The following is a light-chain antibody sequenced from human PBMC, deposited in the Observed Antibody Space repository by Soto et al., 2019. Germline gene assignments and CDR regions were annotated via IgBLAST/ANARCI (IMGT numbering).Light chain of an antibody. J-gene: IGKJ1*01. V-gene: IGKV3D-20*02. CDR2: GAS. CDR1: QSVSSSY. Sequence: EIVLTQSPGTLSLSPGERATLSCRASQSVSSSYLAWYQQKLGQAPRLLIYGASSRATGIPDRFSGSGSGTDFTLTISGLEPEDFVVYYCQQRNDWPWTFGQGTKVDIK. CDR3: QQRNDWPWT.